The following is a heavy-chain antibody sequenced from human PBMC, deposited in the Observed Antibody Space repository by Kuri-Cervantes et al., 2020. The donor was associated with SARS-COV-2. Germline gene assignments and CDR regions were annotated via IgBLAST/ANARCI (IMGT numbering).Heavy chain of an antibody. V-gene: IGHV3-11*04. CDR3: AREKLAGYYYYYMDV. CDR1: GFTFSDYY. D-gene: IGHD1-1*01. CDR2: ISSSGTTT. J-gene: IGHJ6*03. Sequence: GGSLRLSCAASGFTFSDYYMHWIRQAPGKGLEWVSYISSSGTTTYYADSVKGRFTISRDNAKNSLYLQMNSLRAEDTAVYYCAREKLAGYYYYYMDVWGRGTTVTVSS.